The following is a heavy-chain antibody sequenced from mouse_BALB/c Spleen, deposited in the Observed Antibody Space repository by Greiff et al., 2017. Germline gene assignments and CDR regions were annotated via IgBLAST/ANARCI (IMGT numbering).Heavy chain of an antibody. CDR1: GFSLTSYD. J-gene: IGHJ2*01. Sequence: VMLVESGPGLVAPSQTLSITCTVSGFSLTSYDISWIRQPPGKGLEWLGVIWTGGGTNYNSAFMYRLSISKDNTKSKLFLKMNSLQTDDTAIYYCVREDTYYDSCYFDYWGQGTTLTVSA. V-gene: IGHV2-9-2*01. CDR2: IWTGGGT. CDR3: VREDTYYDSCYFDY. D-gene: IGHD1-1*01.